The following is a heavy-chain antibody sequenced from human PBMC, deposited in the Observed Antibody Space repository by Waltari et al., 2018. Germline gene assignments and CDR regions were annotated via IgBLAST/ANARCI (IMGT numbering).Heavy chain of an antibody. CDR2: IYHGGSA. D-gene: IGHD2-21*02. CDR1: GGSITNYLW. J-gene: IGHJ4*01. Sequence: QVQLQESGPGLLKPSGTLSLTCAVSGGSITNYLWWTWVHQAPGKGLEWIGEIYHGGSANYNPSLKSRVTISVDKSKNQFSLRLTSVTAADTAVYYCARLGGGVKVGTTYADY. V-gene: IGHV4-4*02. CDR3: ARLGGGVKVGTTYADY.